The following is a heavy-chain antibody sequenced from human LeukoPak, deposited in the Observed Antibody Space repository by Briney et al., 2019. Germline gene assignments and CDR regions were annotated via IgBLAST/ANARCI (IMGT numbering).Heavy chain of an antibody. V-gene: IGHV4-39*01. D-gene: IGHD6-13*01. CDR2: IYYSGST. CDR3: ASNSAAGPFDY. CDR1: GGSISSSSYY. J-gene: IGHJ4*02. Sequence: SETLSLTCTVSGGSISSSSYYWGWIRQPPGKGLEWIGSIYYSGSTYYNPSLKSRVTISVDTSKNQFSLKLSSVTAADTAVYYCASNSAAGPFDYWGQGTLVTVSS.